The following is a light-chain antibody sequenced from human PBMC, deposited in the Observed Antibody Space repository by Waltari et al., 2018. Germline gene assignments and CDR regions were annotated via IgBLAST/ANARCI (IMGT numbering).Light chain of an antibody. V-gene: IGKV3-20*01. CDR1: QSVSRA. Sequence: EIVLTQSPGTLCLSPGERATLSCRDSQSVSRALAWYQQKHGQAPRLLIYGTSNRATGIPDRFSGSGSRTDFSLTISRLEPEDVAVYFCQHYVRLPATFGQGTKVEIK. CDR2: GTS. CDR3: QHYVRLPAT. J-gene: IGKJ1*01.